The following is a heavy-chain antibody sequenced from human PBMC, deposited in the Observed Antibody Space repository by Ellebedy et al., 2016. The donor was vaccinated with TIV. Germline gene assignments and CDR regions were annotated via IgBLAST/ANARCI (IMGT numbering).Heavy chain of an antibody. J-gene: IGHJ5*02. Sequence: GSLRLXCTVSGGSISSSTYYWGWIRQPPGKGLEWIGSIYYSGRTDYNPSLKSRVTISVDTSKNQFSLKLISVTAADTAVYYCGRRTTGHDWLDPWGQGMLVTVSS. CDR1: GGSISSSTYY. V-gene: IGHV4-39*07. D-gene: IGHD2-8*02. CDR2: IYYSGRT. CDR3: GRRTTGHDWLDP.